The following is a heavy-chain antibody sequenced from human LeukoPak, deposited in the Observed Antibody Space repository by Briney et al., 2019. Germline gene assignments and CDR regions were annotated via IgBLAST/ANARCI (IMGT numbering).Heavy chain of an antibody. V-gene: IGHV1-46*01. J-gene: IGHJ4*02. CDR1: GYTFTSYY. CDR2: INPSGGST. D-gene: IGHD2-21*02. Sequence: ASVKVSCKASGYTFTSYYMHWVRQAPGQGLEWMGIINPSGGSTSYAQKFQGRVTMTRDTSTSTVCMELSSLRSEDTAVYYCARDDKAYCGGDCYPGDYWGQGTLVTVSS. CDR3: ARDDKAYCGGDCYPGDY.